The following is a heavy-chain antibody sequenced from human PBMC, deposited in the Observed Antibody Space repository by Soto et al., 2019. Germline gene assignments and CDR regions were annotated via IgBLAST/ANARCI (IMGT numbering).Heavy chain of an antibody. CDR3: ARGRRVTIFGVVGALGGDYYYGMDV. CDR2: IIPIFGTA. Sequence: SVKVSCKASGGTFSSYAISWVRQAPGQGLEWMGGIIPIFGTADYAQKFQGRVTITADESTSTAYMELSSLRSEDTAVYYCARGRRVTIFGVVGALGGDYYYGMDVWGQGTTVTVSS. J-gene: IGHJ6*02. V-gene: IGHV1-69*13. CDR1: GGTFSSYA. D-gene: IGHD3-3*01.